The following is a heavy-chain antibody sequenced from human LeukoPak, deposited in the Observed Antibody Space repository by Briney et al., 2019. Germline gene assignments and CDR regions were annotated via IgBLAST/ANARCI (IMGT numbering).Heavy chain of an antibody. CDR2: IYKTGST. J-gene: IGHJ4*02. Sequence: SETLSLTCTVSGVSISSTSFFWGLIRQSPGKGLEWIASIYKTGSTYYNPSLKSRATISVDTSKNQFSLKLTTVTAADTAVYYCARILNFYDTTGPVFDYWGQGTLVTVSS. V-gene: IGHV4-39*07. CDR1: GVSISSTSFF. CDR3: ARILNFYDTTGPVFDY. D-gene: IGHD3-22*01.